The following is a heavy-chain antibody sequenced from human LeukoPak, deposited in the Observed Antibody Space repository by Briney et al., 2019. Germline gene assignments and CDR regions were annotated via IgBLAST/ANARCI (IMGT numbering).Heavy chain of an antibody. Sequence: GGSLRLSCAASGFTFSTYAMHWVRQAPGKGLEWVAVISYDGSNKYCADSVKGRFTISRDNSKNTLYLQMNSLRTEDTAVYYCARDYSGEHQRGGFDIWGQGTMVTVSS. V-gene: IGHV3-30-3*01. CDR3: ARDYSGEHQRGGFDI. J-gene: IGHJ3*02. CDR2: ISYDGSNK. D-gene: IGHD2-2*01. CDR1: GFTFSTYA.